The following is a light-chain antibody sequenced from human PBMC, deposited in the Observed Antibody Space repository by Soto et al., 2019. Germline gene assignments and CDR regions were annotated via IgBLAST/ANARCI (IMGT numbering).Light chain of an antibody. CDR3: QQANSFPIT. J-gene: IGKJ5*01. CDR1: QGISSW. CDR2: AAS. V-gene: IGKV1-12*01. Sequence: DMQITKSPSCVSASVGYRVTMSCRASQGISSWLAWYQQKPGKAPKLLIYAASSLQSGVPSRFSGSGSGTDFTLTISSLQPEDFATYYCQQANSFPITFGQGTRLEIK.